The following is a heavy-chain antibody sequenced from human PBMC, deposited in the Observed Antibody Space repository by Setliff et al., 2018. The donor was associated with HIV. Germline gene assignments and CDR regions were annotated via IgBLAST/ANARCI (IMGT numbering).Heavy chain of an antibody. J-gene: IGHJ4*01. D-gene: IGHD1-26*01. CDR2: INPNTGKT. V-gene: IGHV1-2*06. CDR1: GYNFKEHY. Sequence: VASVKVSCKTSGYNFKEHYIHWVRQAPGQGLEWMGQINPNTGKTKFTQKFQDRVTVTRDTSINTVYMDLVRLRYDDTAIYYCARGFFSGTYHYFDFWGQGSLVTVSS. CDR3: ARGFFSGTYHYFDF.